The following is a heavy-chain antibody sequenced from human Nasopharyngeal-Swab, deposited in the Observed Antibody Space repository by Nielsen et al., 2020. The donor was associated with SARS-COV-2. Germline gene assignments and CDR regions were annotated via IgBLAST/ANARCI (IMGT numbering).Heavy chain of an antibody. V-gene: IGHV3-23*01. J-gene: IGHJ4*02. CDR3: AKDLGVESPLWFDY. CDR1: GFTFSSYA. D-gene: IGHD4-23*01. Sequence: GGSLRLSCTASGFTFSSYAMSWVRQAPGKGLEWVSEISGSGGSTYYAESVKGRFTISRDNSKNTLYLQMSSLRAEDTVIYYCAKDLGVESPLWFDYWGQGTLLTVSS. CDR2: ISGSGGST.